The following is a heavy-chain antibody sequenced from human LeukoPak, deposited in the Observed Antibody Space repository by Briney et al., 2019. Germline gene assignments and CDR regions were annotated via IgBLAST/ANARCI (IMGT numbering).Heavy chain of an antibody. J-gene: IGHJ4*02. CDR3: AKDGGGGWQQWTPTFDY. CDR2: ISWNSGSI. CDR1: GFTFDDYA. Sequence: PGRSLRLSCAASGFTFDDYAMHWVRQAPGKGLEWVSGISWNSGSIGYADSVKGRFTISRDNAKNSLYLQMNSLRAEDTALYYCAKDGGGGWQQWTPTFDYWGQGTLVTVSS. D-gene: IGHD6-19*01. V-gene: IGHV3-9*01.